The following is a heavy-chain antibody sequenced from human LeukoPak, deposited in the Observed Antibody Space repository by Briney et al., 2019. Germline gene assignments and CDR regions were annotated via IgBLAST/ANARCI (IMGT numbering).Heavy chain of an antibody. J-gene: IGHJ6*03. D-gene: IGHD2-8*01. CDR1: GFTFSSYA. Sequence: PGGSLRLSCAASGFTFSSYAMSWVRQAPGKGLEWVSAISGSGGITYYADSVKGRFTISRDNSKNTLYLQLNSLRAEDTAVYYCAKVVGNIVLMVYARYYYYMDVWGKGTTVTVSS. CDR3: AKVVGNIVLMVYARYYYYMDV. CDR2: ISGSGGIT. V-gene: IGHV3-23*01.